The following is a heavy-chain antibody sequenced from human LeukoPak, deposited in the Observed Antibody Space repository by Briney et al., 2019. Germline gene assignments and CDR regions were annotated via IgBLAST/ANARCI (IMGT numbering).Heavy chain of an antibody. CDR1: GYTFTSYG. J-gene: IGHJ1*01. Sequence: GASVKVSCKASGYTFTSYGISWVRQAPGQGLEWMGWISAYNGNTNYAQKFQGRVTMTRDTSISTAYMELSRLRSDDTAVYYCARVRYCSSTSCNPAEYFQHWGQGTLVTVSS. CDR2: ISAYNGNT. D-gene: IGHD2-2*01. CDR3: ARVRYCSSTSCNPAEYFQH. V-gene: IGHV1-18*01.